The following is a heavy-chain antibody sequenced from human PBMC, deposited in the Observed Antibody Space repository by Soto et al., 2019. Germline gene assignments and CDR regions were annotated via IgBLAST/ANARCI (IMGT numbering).Heavy chain of an antibody. V-gene: IGHV1-69*13. CDR3: ARVAAAGTFIHYYYGMDV. Sequence: ASVKVSCKASGGTFSCYAISWVRQAPGQGLEWMGGIIPIFGTASYAQKFQGRVTITADESTSTAYMELSSLRSEDTAVYYCARVAAAGTFIHYYYGMDVWGQGTTVTVSS. CDR2: IIPIFGTA. J-gene: IGHJ6*02. CDR1: GGTFSCYA. D-gene: IGHD6-13*01.